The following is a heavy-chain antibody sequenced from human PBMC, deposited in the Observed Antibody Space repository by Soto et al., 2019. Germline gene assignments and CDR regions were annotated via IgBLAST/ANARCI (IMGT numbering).Heavy chain of an antibody. CDR2: MNPNSGNT. Sequence: ASVKVSCKASGYTFTSYDINWVRQATGQGLECMGWMNPNSGNTGYAQKFQGRVTMSRNTSISTAYMELSSLRSEDTAVYYCARGVRGMVVAATLYYYYYMDVWGKGTTVTVSS. V-gene: IGHV1-8*01. CDR3: ARGVRGMVVAATLYYYYYMDV. J-gene: IGHJ6*03. D-gene: IGHD2-15*01. CDR1: GYTFTSYD.